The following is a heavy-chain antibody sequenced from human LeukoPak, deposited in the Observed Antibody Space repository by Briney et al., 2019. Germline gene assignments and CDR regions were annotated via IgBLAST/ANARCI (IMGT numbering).Heavy chain of an antibody. Sequence: GGSLRLSCAASGFTFISYGMSWVRQAPGKGLEWVSAISGSGGSTYYADSVKGRFTISRDNSKNTLYLQMNSLRAEDTAVYYCAKDRLQYDVGATTVGYWGQGTLVTVSS. CDR1: GFTFISYG. J-gene: IGHJ4*02. D-gene: IGHD1-26*01. CDR3: AKDRLQYDVGATTVGY. CDR2: ISGSGGST. V-gene: IGHV3-23*01.